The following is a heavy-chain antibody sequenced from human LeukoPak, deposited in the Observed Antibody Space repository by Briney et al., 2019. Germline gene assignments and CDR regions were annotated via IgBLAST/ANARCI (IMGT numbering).Heavy chain of an antibody. Sequence: SETLSLTCAVYGGSFSGYYWSWIRQPPGKGLEWIGEINHSGSTNYNPSLKSRVTISVDTSKNQFSLKLSSVTAADTAVYYCARGKWLVIPFVGFYFDYWGQGTLVTVSS. J-gene: IGHJ4*02. D-gene: IGHD6-19*01. CDR1: GGSFSGYY. CDR3: ARGKWLVIPFVGFYFDY. V-gene: IGHV4-34*01. CDR2: INHSGST.